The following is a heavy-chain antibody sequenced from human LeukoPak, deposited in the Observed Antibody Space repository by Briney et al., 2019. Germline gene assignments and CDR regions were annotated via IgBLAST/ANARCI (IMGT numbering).Heavy chain of an antibody. D-gene: IGHD2-21*02. CDR2: TYHGGTT. CDR1: GYSISSGYL. Sequence: SETLSLTCTVSGYSISSGYLWGWIRQPPGKGLEWIGSTYHGGTTYSNPSLKSRVIISEDTSKNQFFLKLSSVTAADTAVYYCARGSGDWTYYFDYWGQGTLVTVSS. CDR3: ARGSGDWTYYFDY. J-gene: IGHJ4*02. V-gene: IGHV4-38-2*02.